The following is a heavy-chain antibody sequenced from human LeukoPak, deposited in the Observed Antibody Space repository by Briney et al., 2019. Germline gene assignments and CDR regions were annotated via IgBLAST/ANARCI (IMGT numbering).Heavy chain of an antibody. V-gene: IGHV3-7*01. CDR2: IKKDGSEK. Sequence: GGSLRLSCAASGFTFSRYWMSWVRQAPGKGLEWVANIKKDGSEKFYVDSVKGRFTISRDNAKNSLYLQMNSLRAEDTAVYYCAELGITMIGGVWGKGTTVTISS. CDR3: AELGITMIGGV. D-gene: IGHD3-10*02. CDR1: GFTFSRYW. J-gene: IGHJ6*04.